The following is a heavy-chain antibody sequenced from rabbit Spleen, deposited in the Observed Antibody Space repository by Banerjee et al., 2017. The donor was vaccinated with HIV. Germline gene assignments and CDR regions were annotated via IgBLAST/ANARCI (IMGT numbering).Heavy chain of an antibody. CDR2: IDTSDGDT. Sequence: QEQLAESGGGLVQPEGSLTLTCTASGFSFSSNWICWVRQAPGKGLEWIACIDTSDGDTDYANWPKGRFTISKASSTTVTLQVTSLTAADTATYFCARYITGSGVYGLWGPGTLVTVS. J-gene: IGHJ6*01. CDR1: GFSFSSNW. V-gene: IGHV1S45*01. D-gene: IGHD1-1*01. CDR3: ARYITGSGVYGL.